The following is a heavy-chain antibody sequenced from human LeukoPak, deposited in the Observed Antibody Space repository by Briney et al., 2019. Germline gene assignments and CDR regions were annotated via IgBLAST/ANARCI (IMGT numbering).Heavy chain of an antibody. Sequence: SETLSLTCTVSGGSISSGSYYWSWIRQPAGKGLEWIGRIYTSGSTNYNPSLKSRVTISVDTSKNQFSLKLSSVTAADTAVYYCARDMSGSHYVWFDPWGQGTLVTVSS. CDR3: ARDMSGSHYVWFDP. J-gene: IGHJ5*02. V-gene: IGHV4-61*02. CDR2: IYTSGST. CDR1: GGSISSGSYY. D-gene: IGHD1-26*01.